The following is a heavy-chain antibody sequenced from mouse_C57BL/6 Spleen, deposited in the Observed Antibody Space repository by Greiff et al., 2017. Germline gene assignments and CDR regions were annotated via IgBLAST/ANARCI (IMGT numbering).Heavy chain of an antibody. V-gene: IGHV1-39*01. Sequence: VQLKQSGPELVKPGASVKISCKASGYSFTDYNMNWVKQSNGTSLEWIGVINPNYGTTSYNQKFKGKATLTVDQSSSTAYMQLNSLTSEDSAVYYCARKGYYGSNYAMDYWGQGTSVTVSS. J-gene: IGHJ4*01. CDR3: ARKGYYGSNYAMDY. CDR1: GYSFTDYN. CDR2: INPNYGTT. D-gene: IGHD1-1*01.